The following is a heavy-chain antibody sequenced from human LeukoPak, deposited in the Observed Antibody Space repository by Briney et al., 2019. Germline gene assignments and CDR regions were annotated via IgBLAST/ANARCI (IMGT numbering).Heavy chain of an antibody. Sequence: GGSLRLSCAASGFTFSSYSMNWVRQAPGKGLEWVSSISSSSSYIYYADSVKGRFTISKDNAKNSLYLQMNSLRAEDTAVYYCARGYFDWLLSNFDYWGQGTLVTVSS. J-gene: IGHJ4*02. D-gene: IGHD3-9*01. CDR2: ISSSSSYI. CDR1: GFTFSSYS. CDR3: ARGYFDWLLSNFDY. V-gene: IGHV3-21*01.